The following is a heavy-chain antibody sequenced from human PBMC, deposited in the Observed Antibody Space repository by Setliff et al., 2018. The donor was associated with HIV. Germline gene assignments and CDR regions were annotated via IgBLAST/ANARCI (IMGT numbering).Heavy chain of an antibody. Sequence: ASVKVSCKASGYTFTDYYIHWVRQAPGQGLEWMGRINPNSGGTNYAQKFQGRVTITRDTSISTTYMELSRLTSDDTAVYYSASDIAVIPAASQVGGFDIWGQGTMVTVSS. J-gene: IGHJ3*02. CDR2: INPNSGGT. V-gene: IGHV1-2*06. D-gene: IGHD2-2*01. CDR1: GYTFTDYY. CDR3: ASDIAVIPAASQVGGFDI.